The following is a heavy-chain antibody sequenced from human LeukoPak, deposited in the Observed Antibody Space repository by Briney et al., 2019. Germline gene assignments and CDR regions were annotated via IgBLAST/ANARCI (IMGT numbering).Heavy chain of an antibody. CDR3: ARPRSGSYFDY. Sequence: SETLSLTCAVSGYSISSGYYWGWIRQPPGKGLEWIGRIYNSGSTYYNPSLKSRVTISVDTSKNQFSLKLSSVTAADTAVYYCARPRSGSYFDYWGQGTLVTVSS. CDR2: IYNSGST. D-gene: IGHD1-26*01. CDR1: GYSISSGYY. J-gene: IGHJ4*02. V-gene: IGHV4-38-2*01.